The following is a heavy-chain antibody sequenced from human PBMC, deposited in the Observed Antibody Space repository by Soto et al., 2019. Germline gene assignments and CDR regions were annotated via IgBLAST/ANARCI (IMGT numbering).Heavy chain of an antibody. CDR1: GYTFTSYG. D-gene: IGHD2-2*01. Sequence: ASVNVSCKASGYTFTSYGISWVRQAPGQGLEWMGWISDYNGNTNYAQKLQGRVTMTTDTSTSTAYMELRSLRSDDTAVYYCARDEPYCSSTSCRYYYSYYGMDVWGQGTTVTVSS. CDR3: ARDEPYCSSTSCRYYYSYYGMDV. J-gene: IGHJ6*02. V-gene: IGHV1-18*01. CDR2: ISDYNGNT.